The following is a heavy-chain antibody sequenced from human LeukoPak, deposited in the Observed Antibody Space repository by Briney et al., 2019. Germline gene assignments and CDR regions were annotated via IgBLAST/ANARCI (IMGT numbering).Heavy chain of an antibody. CDR3: ARSFRWRNDYGDYEAGAFDI. CDR2: IYTSGST. V-gene: IGHV4-61*02. J-gene: IGHJ3*02. CDR1: GGSINSRSYF. Sequence: PSETLSLTCTVSGGSINSRSYFWSWIRQPAGKGLEWIGRIYTSGSTNYNPSLKSRVTRSVDTSRNLFSLKLSSVTAADTAVYYCARSFRWRNDYGDYEAGAFDIWGQGTMVTVSS. D-gene: IGHD4-17*01.